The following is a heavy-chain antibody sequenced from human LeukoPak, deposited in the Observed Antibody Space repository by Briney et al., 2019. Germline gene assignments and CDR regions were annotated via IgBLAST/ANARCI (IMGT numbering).Heavy chain of an antibody. D-gene: IGHD6-13*01. Sequence: ASVKVSCKASGYTFTSYDINWVRQATGQGLEWMGWMNPNSGNAGYAQKFQGRVTMTRDTSTSTVYMELSSLRSEDTAVYYCASIGTAAAGSDYWGQGTLVTVSS. CDR2: MNPNSGNA. V-gene: IGHV1-8*01. CDR1: GYTFTSYD. J-gene: IGHJ4*02. CDR3: ASIGTAAAGSDY.